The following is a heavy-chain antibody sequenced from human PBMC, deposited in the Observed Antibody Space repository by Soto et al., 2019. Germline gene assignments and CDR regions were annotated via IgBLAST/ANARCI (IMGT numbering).Heavy chain of an antibody. CDR1: GGSISGGGYY. Sequence: QVQLQESGPGLVKPSQTLSLTCTVSGGSISGGGYYWSWIRQHPGKGLEWIGYIYYSGTTYYNPSLKSRVTISVDTSKNQFSLKLSSVTAADTAVYYCARDGGYCSDTSCPNWFDPWGQGTLVTVS. D-gene: IGHD2-2*03. CDR2: IYYSGTT. CDR3: ARDGGYCSDTSCPNWFDP. V-gene: IGHV4-31*03. J-gene: IGHJ5*02.